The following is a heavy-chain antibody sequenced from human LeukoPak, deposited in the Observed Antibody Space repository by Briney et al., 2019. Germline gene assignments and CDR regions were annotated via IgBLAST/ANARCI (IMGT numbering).Heavy chain of an antibody. J-gene: IGHJ5*02. CDR3: ARKMTYYYGSGIDP. CDR2: IYYSGST. CDR1: GGSISSYY. V-gene: IGHV4-59*04. Sequence: PSETLSITCTVSGGSISSYYWSWIRQPPGKGLEWIGYIYYSGSTYYNPSLKSRVTISVDTSKNQFSLKLSSVTAADTAVYYCARKMTYYYGSGIDPWGQGTLVTVSS. D-gene: IGHD3-10*01.